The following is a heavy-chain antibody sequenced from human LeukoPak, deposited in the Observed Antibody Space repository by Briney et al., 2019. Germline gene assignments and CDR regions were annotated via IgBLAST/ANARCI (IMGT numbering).Heavy chain of an antibody. V-gene: IGHV3-53*01. CDR2: IYTDGST. Sequence: GGSLRLSCAASGFTVSNSYLSWVRQAPGKGLEWVSVIYTDGSTFYADSVKGRFTISRDNSKNTLYLQMSSLRAEDTAVYYCARDRGFYDTSPPDWGQGTLVTVSS. CDR1: GFTVSNSY. D-gene: IGHD3-22*01. J-gene: IGHJ4*02. CDR3: ARDRGFYDTSPPD.